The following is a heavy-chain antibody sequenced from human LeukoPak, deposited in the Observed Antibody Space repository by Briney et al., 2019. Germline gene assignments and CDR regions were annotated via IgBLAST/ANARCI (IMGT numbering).Heavy chain of an antibody. J-gene: IGHJ3*02. D-gene: IGHD5-18*01. Sequence: PGGSLRLSCAASGFTFSSYSMNWVRQAPGKGLEWVSYISSSSSTIYYADTVKGRFTISRDNAKNSLYLQMNSLRAEDTAVYYCARDSDPGDTAMVGAFDIWGQGTMVTVSS. CDR2: ISSSSSTI. CDR1: GFTFSSYS. V-gene: IGHV3-48*04. CDR3: ARDSDPGDTAMVGAFDI.